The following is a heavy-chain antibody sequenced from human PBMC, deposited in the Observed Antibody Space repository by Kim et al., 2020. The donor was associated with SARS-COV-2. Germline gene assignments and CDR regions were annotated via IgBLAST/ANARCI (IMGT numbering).Heavy chain of an antibody. CDR3: ARGGTGTPNNWFDP. Sequence: NPSRKSRVTRSVDTSKNQFSLKLSSVTAADTAVYYCARGGTGTPNNWFDPWGQGTLVTVSS. D-gene: IGHD1-1*01. J-gene: IGHJ5*02. V-gene: IGHV4-34*01.